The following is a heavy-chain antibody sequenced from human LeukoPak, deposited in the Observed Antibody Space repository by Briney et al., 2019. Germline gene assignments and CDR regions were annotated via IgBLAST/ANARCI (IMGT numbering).Heavy chain of an antibody. CDR3: ARGLGDYKPMNYFDY. Sequence: ASVKVSCKASGYTFTTYDINWVRQATGQGLEWMGWMNPKSGNTGYAQKFQGRVTITRNTSINTAYMELSSLKSDDTAVYYCARGLGDYKPMNYFDYWGQGTLVTVSS. CDR2: MNPKSGNT. CDR1: GYTFTTYD. V-gene: IGHV1-8*03. D-gene: IGHD4-17*01. J-gene: IGHJ4*02.